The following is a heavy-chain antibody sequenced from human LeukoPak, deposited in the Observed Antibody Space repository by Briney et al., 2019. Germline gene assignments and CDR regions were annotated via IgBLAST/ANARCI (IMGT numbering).Heavy chain of an antibody. CDR3: ARAGTCSSTSCDGGIEY. Sequence: GGSLRLSCAASGFTFSSYSMNWVRQAPGKGLEWVSSISSSSSYIYYADSVKGRFTVSRDNSKNLLYLQMDSLRVEDPAVYYCARAGTCSSTSCDGGIEYWGQGTLVTVSS. V-gene: IGHV3-21*06. CDR1: GFTFSSYS. D-gene: IGHD2-2*01. CDR2: ISSSSSYI. J-gene: IGHJ4*02.